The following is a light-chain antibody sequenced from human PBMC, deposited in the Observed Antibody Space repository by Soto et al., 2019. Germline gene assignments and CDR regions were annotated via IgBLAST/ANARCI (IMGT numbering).Light chain of an antibody. Sequence: EIVMTQSPATLSLSPGERATLSCRASQSVYSNLAWYQQKPGQTPRLLIYESSTRATGIPARFSGGGSGTEFTLTISSLQSEDFAYYFCQQYQSWPLTFGGGTKVEIK. J-gene: IGKJ4*01. CDR2: ESS. CDR3: QQYQSWPLT. V-gene: IGKV3-15*01. CDR1: QSVYSN.